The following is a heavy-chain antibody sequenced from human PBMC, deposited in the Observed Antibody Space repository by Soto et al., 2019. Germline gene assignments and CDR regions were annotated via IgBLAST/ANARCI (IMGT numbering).Heavy chain of an antibody. J-gene: IGHJ6*02. CDR1: GGSISSGDYY. D-gene: IGHD3-3*01. Sequence: SETLSLTCTVSGGSISSGDYYWSWIRQPPGKGLEWIGYIYYSGSTNYNPSLKSRVTISVDTSKNQFSLKLSSVTAADTAVYYCAREATLRFRGMDVWGQGTTVTVSS. CDR3: AREATLRFRGMDV. CDR2: IYYSGST. V-gene: IGHV4-61*08.